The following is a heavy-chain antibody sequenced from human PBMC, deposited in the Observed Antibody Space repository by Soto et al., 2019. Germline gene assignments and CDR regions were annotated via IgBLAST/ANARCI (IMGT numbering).Heavy chain of an antibody. J-gene: IGHJ3*02. Sequence: SETLSLTCTVSGGSISSYYWSWIRQPPGKGLEWIGYIYYSGSTNYNPSLKSRVTISVDTSKNQFSLKLSSVTAADTAVYYCARDLGYYDSSGYYSNDAFDIWGQGTMVTVSS. CDR3: ARDLGYYDSSGYYSNDAFDI. D-gene: IGHD3-22*01. V-gene: IGHV4-59*01. CDR2: IYYSGST. CDR1: GGSISSYY.